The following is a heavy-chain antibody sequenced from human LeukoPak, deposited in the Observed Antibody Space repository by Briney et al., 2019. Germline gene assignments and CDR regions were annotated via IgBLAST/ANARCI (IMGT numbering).Heavy chain of an antibody. CDR2: IIPILGIA. D-gene: IGHD3-10*01. CDR1: GGTFSRYA. J-gene: IGHJ4*02. CDR3: ASGPYGRLDY. Sequence: GASVKVSCKASGGTFSRYAISWVRQAPGQGLEWMGRIIPILGIANYAQKFQGRVTITADKSTSTAYMELSSLRSEDTAVYYCASGPYGRLDYWGQGTLVTVSS. V-gene: IGHV1-69*04.